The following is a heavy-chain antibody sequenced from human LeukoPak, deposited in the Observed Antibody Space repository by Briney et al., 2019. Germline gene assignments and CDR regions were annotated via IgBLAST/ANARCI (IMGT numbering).Heavy chain of an antibody. CDR2: TNPKSGNT. J-gene: IGHJ6*02. CDR3: AKMARTGNYYCGMDV. D-gene: IGHD5-24*01. V-gene: IGHV1-8*01. CDR1: GNTFTSYD. Sequence: ASVKVSCKASGNTFTSYDINWVRQATGQGLEWMGWTNPKSGNTGYAQRFQGRVSMTSNTSISTAYMELSSLSSDDTAVYYCAKMARTGNYYCGMDVWGQGTTVTVSS.